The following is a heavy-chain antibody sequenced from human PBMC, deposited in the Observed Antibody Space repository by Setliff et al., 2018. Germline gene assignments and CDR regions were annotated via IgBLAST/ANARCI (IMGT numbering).Heavy chain of an antibody. CDR2: IFYTGST. D-gene: IGHD6-13*01. Sequence: SETLSLTCTVSNGFISSGNYFWGWIRQPPGKGLEWMGSIFYTGSTYYSPSLKSRVTMSIDTSKNQFSLNLNSVTAADTAVYYCARQPYSTTYYYYYYYMDVWGKGTTVTVS. CDR1: NGFISSGNYF. J-gene: IGHJ6*03. V-gene: IGHV4-39*01. CDR3: ARQPYSTTYYYYYYYMDV.